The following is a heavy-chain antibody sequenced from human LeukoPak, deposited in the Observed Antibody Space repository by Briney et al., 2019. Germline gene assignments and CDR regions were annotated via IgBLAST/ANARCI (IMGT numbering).Heavy chain of an antibody. J-gene: IGHJ4*02. CDR1: GSTFSSYG. Sequence: GGSLRLSCAASGSTFSSYGMHWVRQAPGKGLEWVAVISYDGSNKYYADSVKGRFTISRDNSKNTLYLQMNSLRAEDTAVYYCAKGRGYSYGEGDYWGQGILVTVSS. CDR2: ISYDGSNK. V-gene: IGHV3-30*18. CDR3: AKGRGYSYGEGDY. D-gene: IGHD5-18*01.